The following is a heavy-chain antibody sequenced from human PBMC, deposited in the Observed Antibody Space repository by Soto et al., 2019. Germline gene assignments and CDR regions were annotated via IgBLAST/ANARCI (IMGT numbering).Heavy chain of an antibody. CDR1: GLTFSDYD. V-gene: IGHV3-30*18. CDR2: VSHDGRNT. Sequence: VQLVESGGGVVQPGRSLRLSCAASGLTFSDYDMHWVRQAPGKGLEWVAVVSHDGRNTHYAYSVKGRFTISRDSSKNTVSLEMTSLRAEDTAVYYCAKGGRQWLVTSAFNYWGQGALVTVSS. J-gene: IGHJ4*02. D-gene: IGHD6-19*01. CDR3: AKGGRQWLVTSAFNY.